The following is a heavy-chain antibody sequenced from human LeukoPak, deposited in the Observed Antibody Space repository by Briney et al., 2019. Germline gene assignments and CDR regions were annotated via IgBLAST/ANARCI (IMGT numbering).Heavy chain of an antibody. D-gene: IGHD3-3*01. CDR1: GGSISSYY. V-gene: IGHV4-59*01. CDR2: IYYSGST. CDR3: ARGSRIFGAVSYYFDY. J-gene: IGHJ4*02. Sequence: PSETLSLTCTVSGGSISSYYWSWIRQPPGKGLEWIGYIYYSGSTNYNPSLKSRVTISVDTSKNQFSLELSSVTAADTAVYYCARGSRIFGAVSYYFDYWGQGTLVTVSS.